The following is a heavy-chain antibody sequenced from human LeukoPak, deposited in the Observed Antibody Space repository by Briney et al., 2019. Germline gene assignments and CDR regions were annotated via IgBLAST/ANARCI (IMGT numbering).Heavy chain of an antibody. V-gene: IGHV3-30*04. D-gene: IGHD6-19*01. CDR3: ARGVAEQWLVQRWFDP. CDR2: ISYDGSNK. Sequence: GRSLRLSCAASGFTFSSYAMHWVRQAPGKGREGVAVISYDGSNKYYADSVKGRFTISRDNSKNTLYLQMNSLRAEDTAVYYCARGVAEQWLVQRWFDPWGQGTLVTVSS. CDR1: GFTFSSYA. J-gene: IGHJ5*02.